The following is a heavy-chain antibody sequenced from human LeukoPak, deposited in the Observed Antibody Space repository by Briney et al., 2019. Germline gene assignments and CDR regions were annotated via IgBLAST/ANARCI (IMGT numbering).Heavy chain of an antibody. CDR3: ARARDGHINNWFDP. J-gene: IGHJ5*02. CDR2: IYTSGST. V-gene: IGHV4-4*07. CDR1: GGSLSSFY. D-gene: IGHD5-24*01. Sequence: PSETLSLTCTVSGGSLSSFYWSWIRQTAGKGLEWIGRIYTSGSTNYNPSLKSRVAMSVDTSKNQFSLNLSSVTAADTAVYYCARARDGHINNWFDPWGQGTLVIVSS.